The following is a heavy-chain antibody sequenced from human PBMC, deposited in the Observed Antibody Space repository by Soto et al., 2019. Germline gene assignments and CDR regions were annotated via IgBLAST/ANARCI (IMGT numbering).Heavy chain of an antibody. J-gene: IGHJ4*02. V-gene: IGHV3-30*04. D-gene: IGHD3-10*01. CDR1: GFTFSDYP. CDR2: ISYDGKDN. CDR3: ARDMRHDYASGRLDY. Sequence: QAELVESGGGVVQPGASLRLSCVASGFTFSDYPLHWVRQAPGKGLEWVAVISYDGKDNSYSDSVKGRFTISRDNSKSPVYLQMNNLRADDMAVYHCARDMRHDYASGRLDYLGQGTLVTVSS.